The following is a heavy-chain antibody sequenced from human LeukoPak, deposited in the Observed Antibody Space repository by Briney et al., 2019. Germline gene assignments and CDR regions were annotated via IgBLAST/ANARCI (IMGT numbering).Heavy chain of an antibody. J-gene: IGHJ6*03. CDR2: ISSSSSDI. D-gene: IGHD2-15*01. CDR1: GFTFSSNS. Sequence: GGSLRLSCAASGFTFSSNSMNWVRQAPGKGLEWVSSISSSSSDICYADSVRGRFTISRDNAKNSLYLQMNSLRVEDTAVYCCARGYCSGGGCYSYYYYYYVDVWGRGTTVTVSS. V-gene: IGHV3-21*01. CDR3: ARGYCSGGGCYSYYYYYYVDV.